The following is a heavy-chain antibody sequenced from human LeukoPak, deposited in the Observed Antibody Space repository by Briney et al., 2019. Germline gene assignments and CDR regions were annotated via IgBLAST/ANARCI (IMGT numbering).Heavy chain of an antibody. CDR3: ASAIPAADYYYGMDV. J-gene: IGHJ6*02. V-gene: IGHV1-18*01. CDR1: GYTFTSYG. D-gene: IGHD2-2*01. Sequence: WASVKVSCKASGYTFTSYGISWVRQAPGQGLEWMGWISAYNGNTNYAQKLQGRVTMTTDTSTSTAYMELRSLRSDDTAVYYCASAIPAADYYYGMDVWGQGPRSPSP. CDR2: ISAYNGNT.